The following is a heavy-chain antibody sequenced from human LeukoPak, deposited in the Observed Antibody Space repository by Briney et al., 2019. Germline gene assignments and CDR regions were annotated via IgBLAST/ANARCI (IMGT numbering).Heavy chain of an antibody. V-gene: IGHV3-33*08. D-gene: IGHD3-10*01. CDR1: GFTFSVYG. CDR2: IANDAKTT. Sequence: PGGSLRLSCAASGFTFSVYGIHWVRQAPGKGLEWVAVIANDAKTTYYADAVKGRFTISRDNSKNTLYLQMNSLKTEDTAVYYCTRDTAVGYYGSGSPLNDYWGQGTLVTVSS. J-gene: IGHJ4*02. CDR3: TRDTAVGYYGSGSPLNDY.